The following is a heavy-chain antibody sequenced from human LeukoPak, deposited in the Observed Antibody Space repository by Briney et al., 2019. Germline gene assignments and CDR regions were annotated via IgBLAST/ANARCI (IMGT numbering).Heavy chain of an antibody. J-gene: IGHJ4*02. D-gene: IGHD3-22*01. CDR2: ISVYSDDT. V-gene: IGHV1-18*01. Sequence: GASVKVSCKASGYTFTNYAISWVRHAPGQGLEWRGWISVYSDDTKSAQNLQGRITMTKDTSTSTAYMELRSLRSDDTAVYYCAREADSSGYFFRPDYWGQGTLVTVSS. CDR1: GYTFTNYA. CDR3: AREADSSGYFFRPDY.